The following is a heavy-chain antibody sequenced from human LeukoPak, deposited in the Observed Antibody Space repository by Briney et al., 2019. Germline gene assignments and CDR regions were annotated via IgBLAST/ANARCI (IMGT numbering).Heavy chain of an antibody. Sequence: GASVKVSCKASGFTFTDYYLHWVRRAPGQGLEWMGRIILNNGATNYAQKFQGRVTLTRDTSISTAYMELSRQTSDDTAVYYCATDGGNHNFDYWGQGTLVTVSS. CDR2: IILNNGAT. CDR3: ATDGGNHNFDY. J-gene: IGHJ4*02. CDR1: GFTFTDYY. D-gene: IGHD1-14*01. V-gene: IGHV1-2*06.